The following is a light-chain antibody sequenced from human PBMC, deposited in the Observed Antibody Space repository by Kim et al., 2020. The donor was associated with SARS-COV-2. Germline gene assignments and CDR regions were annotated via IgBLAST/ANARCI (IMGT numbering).Light chain of an antibody. CDR3: QQRSNWPPRYT. J-gene: IGKJ2*01. Sequence: SPGERATLSGRASQSVSSYLAWYQQNPGQAPRLLIYDASNRATGIPARFSGSGSGTDFTLTISSLEPEDFAVYYCQQRSNWPPRYTFGQGTKLEI. V-gene: IGKV3-11*01. CDR2: DAS. CDR1: QSVSSY.